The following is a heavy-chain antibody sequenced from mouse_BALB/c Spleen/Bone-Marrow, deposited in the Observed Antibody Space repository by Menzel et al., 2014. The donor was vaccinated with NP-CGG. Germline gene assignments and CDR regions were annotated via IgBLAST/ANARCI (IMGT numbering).Heavy chain of an antibody. D-gene: IGHD1-2*01. CDR2: INPDSSTI. CDR1: GFASSRYW. J-gene: IGHJ3*01. CDR3: ASLHYYGFFAY. Sequence: EVQRVESGGGLVQPGGSLKLSCAASGFASSRYWMSWVRQAPGKGLEWIGEINPDSSTINYTPSLKDKFIISRDNAKNTLYLQMSKVRSEDTALYYCASLHYYGFFAYWGQGTLVTVSA. V-gene: IGHV4-1*02.